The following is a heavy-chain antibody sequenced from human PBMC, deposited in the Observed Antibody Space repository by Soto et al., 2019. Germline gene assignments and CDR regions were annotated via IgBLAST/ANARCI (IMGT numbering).Heavy chain of an antibody. V-gene: IGHV4-30-4*01. CDR2: IYYSGST. J-gene: IGHJ1*01. Sequence: SETLSLTCTVSGGSISSGDYYWSWIRQPPGKGLEWIGYIYYSGSTYYNPSLKSRVTISVDTSKNQFSLKLSSVTAADTAVYYCARGQGGWYLGAHYPYWGQGTLVTVSS. D-gene: IGHD6-19*01. CDR1: GGSISSGDYY. CDR3: ARGQGGWYLGAHYPY.